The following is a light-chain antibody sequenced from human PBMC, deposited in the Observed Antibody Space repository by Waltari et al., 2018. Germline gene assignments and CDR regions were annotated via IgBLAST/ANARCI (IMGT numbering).Light chain of an antibody. CDR3: ATWDDSLTGWV. J-gene: IGLJ3*02. CDR1: SSNIGSYY. V-gene: IGLV1-47*01. Sequence: QSVLTQPPSASGTPGQRVTISCSGSSSNIGSYYVHWYKQLSGTAHKLLIYRNNKRPSGVPDRFSGSKSGTSASLAITGLRSEDEAHYYCATWDDSLTGWVFGGGTKLAV. CDR2: RNN.